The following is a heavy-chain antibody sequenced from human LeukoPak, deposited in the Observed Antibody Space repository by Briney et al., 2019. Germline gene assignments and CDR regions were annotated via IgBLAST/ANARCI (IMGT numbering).Heavy chain of an antibody. D-gene: IGHD5-12*01. J-gene: IGHJ4*02. CDR2: IIASSGST. Sequence: GGSLRLSCAASGFSFNNYAMSWVRQAPGKGLEWVLIIIASSGSTFYADSVKGRFTISRDNSKNTLYLQMNSLRVEDTAVYYCVKGGYDYVEVAYFDFWGQGTLVTVSS. CDR3: VKGGYDYVEVAYFDF. V-gene: IGHV3-23*01. CDR1: GFSFNNYA.